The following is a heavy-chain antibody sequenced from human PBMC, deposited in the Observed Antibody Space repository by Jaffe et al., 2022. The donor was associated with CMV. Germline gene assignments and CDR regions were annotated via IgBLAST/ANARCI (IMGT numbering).Heavy chain of an antibody. CDR3: ARSLAEPYYYYYMDV. V-gene: IGHV4-59*01. CDR1: GGSISSYY. J-gene: IGHJ6*03. CDR2: IYYSGST. D-gene: IGHD6-13*01. Sequence: QVQLQESGPGLVKPSETLSLTCTVSGGSISSYYWSWIRQPPGKGLEWIGYIYYSGSTNYNPSLKSRVTISVDTSKNQFSLKLSSVTAADTAVYYCARSLAEPYYYYYMDVWGKGTTVTVSS.